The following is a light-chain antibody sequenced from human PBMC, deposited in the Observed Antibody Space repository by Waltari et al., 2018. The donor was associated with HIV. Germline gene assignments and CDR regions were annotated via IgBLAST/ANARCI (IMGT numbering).Light chain of an antibody. CDR2: EVS. V-gene: IGLV2-14*01. CDR1: SSDVGGYNY. J-gene: IGLJ2*01. CDR3: SSYTSSSTPVV. Sequence: QSALTQPASVSGSPGQSITISCTGPSSDVGGYNYVSWYQQHPGKAPKPMIYEVSNRPSGVSNRFSGSKSGNTASLTISGLQAEDEADYYCSSYTSSSTPVVFGGGTKLTVL.